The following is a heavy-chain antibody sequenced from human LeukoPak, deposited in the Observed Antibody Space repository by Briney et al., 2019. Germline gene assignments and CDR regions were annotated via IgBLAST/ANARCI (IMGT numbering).Heavy chain of an antibody. Sequence: GGSLRLSCAASGFTFSSYSMNWVRQAPGKGLEWVANINQDGSAQYYVDSVKGRFTISRDNAKSSLYLQMNSLRAEDTAVYYCARSARWGQGTLVTVSS. V-gene: IGHV3-7*01. CDR2: INQDGSAQ. J-gene: IGHJ4*02. CDR3: ARSAR. CDR1: GFTFSSYS.